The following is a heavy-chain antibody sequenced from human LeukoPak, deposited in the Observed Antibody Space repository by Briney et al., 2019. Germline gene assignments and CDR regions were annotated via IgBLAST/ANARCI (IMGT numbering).Heavy chain of an antibody. D-gene: IGHD3-10*01. CDR3: ARNLVTYYYGSGSYYPLDY. Sequence: ASVKVSCKASGYTFTSYDINWVRQATGQGLGWMGWMNPNSGNTGYAQKFQGRVTMTRNTSISTAYMELSSLRSEDTAVYYCARNLVTYYYGSGSYYPLDYWGQGTLVTVSS. J-gene: IGHJ4*02. CDR1: GYTFTSYD. V-gene: IGHV1-8*01. CDR2: MNPNSGNT.